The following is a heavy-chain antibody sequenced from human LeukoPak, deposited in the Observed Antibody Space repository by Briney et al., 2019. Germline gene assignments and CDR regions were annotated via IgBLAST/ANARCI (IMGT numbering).Heavy chain of an antibody. Sequence: GRSLRLSCAASGFTFSSYGMHWVRQAPGKGLEWVAVIWYDGSNKYYADSVKGRFTISGDNSKNTLYLQMNSLRAEDTAVYYCARDGLRYFETLDYWGQGTLVTVSS. CDR1: GFTFSSYG. CDR2: IWYDGSNK. D-gene: IGHD3-9*01. CDR3: ARDGLRYFETLDY. J-gene: IGHJ4*02. V-gene: IGHV3-33*01.